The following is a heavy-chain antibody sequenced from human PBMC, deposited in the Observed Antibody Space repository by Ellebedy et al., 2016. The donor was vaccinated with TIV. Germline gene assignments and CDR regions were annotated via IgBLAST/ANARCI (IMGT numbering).Heavy chain of an antibody. J-gene: IGHJ4*02. V-gene: IGHV5-51*01. Sequence: GESLKISCKGSGYSFTGYWIGWVRQMPGKGLEWMGVIYPGDSDTRYSPSFQGQVTISVAKSINTAYLQWTSLKASDTAMYFRARHGLLYSFGAFDSWGQGTLVTVSS. CDR3: ARHGLLYSFGAFDS. CDR2: IYPGDSDT. D-gene: IGHD5-18*01. CDR1: GYSFTGYW.